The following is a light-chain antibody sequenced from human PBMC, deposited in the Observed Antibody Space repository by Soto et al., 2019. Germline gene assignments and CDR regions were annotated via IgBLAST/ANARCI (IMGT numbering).Light chain of an antibody. Sequence: EIVLTQSPATLSLSPGERATLSCRASQSISSSLAWYQQKPGQAPRLLIYDASTRATGFPARFSGSGSGTDFTLTIGSLEPADFAVYYCQQRSEWPRTFGQGTKVDIK. V-gene: IGKV3-11*01. CDR1: QSISSS. J-gene: IGKJ1*01. CDR3: QQRSEWPRT. CDR2: DAS.